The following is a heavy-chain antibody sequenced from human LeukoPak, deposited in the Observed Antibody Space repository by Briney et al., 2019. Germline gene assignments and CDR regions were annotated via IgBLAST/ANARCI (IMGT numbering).Heavy chain of an antibody. CDR1: GFTFSSYS. CDR2: ISSSSSYI. CDR3: AREGRIGSALDY. J-gene: IGHJ4*02. Sequence: NSGGSLRLSCAASGFTFSSYSMNWVRQAPGKGLEWVSSISSSSSYIYYADSVKGRFTISRDNAKNSLYLQMNSLRAEDTAVYYCAREGRIGSALDYWGQGTLVTVSS. D-gene: IGHD2/OR15-2a*01. V-gene: IGHV3-21*01.